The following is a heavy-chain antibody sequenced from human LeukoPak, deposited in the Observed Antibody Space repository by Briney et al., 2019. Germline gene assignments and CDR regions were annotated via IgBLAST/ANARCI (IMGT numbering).Heavy chain of an antibody. Sequence: GGSLRLSCAASGFTFSDYYMSWIRQAPGKGLEWVSYISSSGSTIYYADSVKGRFTISRDNAKNSLYLQMNSLRAEDTAVYYCARDSPHSGYSSGGDDAFDIWGQGTMVTISS. V-gene: IGHV3-11*04. CDR2: ISSSGSTI. J-gene: IGHJ3*02. D-gene: IGHD6-19*01. CDR3: ARDSPHSGYSSGGDDAFDI. CDR1: GFTFSDYY.